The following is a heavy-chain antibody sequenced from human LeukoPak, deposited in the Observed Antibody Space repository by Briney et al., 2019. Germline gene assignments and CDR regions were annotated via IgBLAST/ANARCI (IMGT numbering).Heavy chain of an antibody. D-gene: IGHD2-2*01. Sequence: SETLSLTCAVYGGSFSGYYWSWIRQPPGKGLEWIGEINHSGSTNCNPSLKSRVTISVDTSKNQFSLKLSSVTAADTAVFYCARDKDIVVVPAATHRAFDYWGQGTLVTVSS. J-gene: IGHJ4*02. V-gene: IGHV4-34*01. CDR2: INHSGST. CDR3: ARDKDIVVVPAATHRAFDY. CDR1: GGSFSGYY.